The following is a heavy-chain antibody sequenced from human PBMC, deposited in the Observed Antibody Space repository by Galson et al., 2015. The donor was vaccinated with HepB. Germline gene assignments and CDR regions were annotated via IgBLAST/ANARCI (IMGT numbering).Heavy chain of an antibody. J-gene: IGHJ4*02. CDR3: TTWKWKDEDD. V-gene: IGHV3-15*01. D-gene: IGHD1-1*01. CDR2: TKSKTHGGTT. Sequence: SLRLPCAASGFTFTNAWMTWVRQAPWKGLEWVGRTKSKTHGGTTDYAAPVKGTFTIPRDDSKNTLDLAMNSLKTEETAVYYCTTWKWKDEDDWGQGTLVTVSS. CDR1: GFTFTNAW.